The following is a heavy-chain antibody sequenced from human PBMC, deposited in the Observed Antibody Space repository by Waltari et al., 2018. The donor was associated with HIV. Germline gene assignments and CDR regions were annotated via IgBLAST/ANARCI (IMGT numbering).Heavy chain of an antibody. CDR3: ARRDVIISAFDI. CDR1: GLSVSGNY. Sequence: EVRLVQSGGGLVQPGGSLRLSCVASGLSVSGNYIGWVRQGPGTGLEWVSLIYNAATTYYADSAKGRFTISRDTSKNTLSLDMNNLRPEDTAVYYCARRDVIISAFDIWGQGSMVTVSS. J-gene: IGHJ3*02. CDR2: IYNAATT. D-gene: IGHD2-21*01. V-gene: IGHV3-66*02.